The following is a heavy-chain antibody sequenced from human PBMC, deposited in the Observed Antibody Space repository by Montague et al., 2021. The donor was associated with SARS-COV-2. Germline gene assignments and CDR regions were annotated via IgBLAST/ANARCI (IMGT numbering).Heavy chain of an antibody. CDR2: IYHSGNT. D-gene: IGHD5-18*01. CDR1: GGSISGYN. Sequence: SETLSLTCAVSGGSISGYNWSWIRQPPGKGLEWIGYIYHSGNTKYNPSLKSRVSISADTSRNQFSLRLSSVTAADTAVYYCAREYRIELWQTNWYFGLWGRGTLVTVSS. V-gene: IGHV4-59*01. CDR3: AREYRIELWQTNWYFGL. J-gene: IGHJ2*01.